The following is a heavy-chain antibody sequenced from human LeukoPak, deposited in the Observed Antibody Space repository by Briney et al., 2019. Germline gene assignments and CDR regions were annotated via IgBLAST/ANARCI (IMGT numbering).Heavy chain of an antibody. CDR3: ARDVSRSGDSSGWYDWFDP. Sequence: SQTLSLTCAISGDSVSSNSAAWNWIRQSPSRGLEWLGRTYYRSKWYNDYAVSVKSRITINPDTSKNQFSLQLNSVTPEDTAVYYCARDVSRSGDSSGWYDWFDPWGQGTLVTVSS. CDR2: TYYRSKWYN. V-gene: IGHV6-1*01. CDR1: GDSVSSNSAA. D-gene: IGHD6-19*01. J-gene: IGHJ5*02.